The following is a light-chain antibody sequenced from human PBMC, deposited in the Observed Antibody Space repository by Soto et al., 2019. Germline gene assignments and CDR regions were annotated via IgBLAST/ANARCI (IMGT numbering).Light chain of an antibody. CDR2: GAS. CDR1: QSVSSSY. CDR3: QQYNSYSQT. Sequence: EIVLTQSPGTLSLTPGGRATLSCRASQSVSSSYLAWYQQKPGQAPRLLIYGASSRATGIPDRFSGSGSGTEFTLTISSLQPDDFATYYCQQYNSYSQTFGQGTKVDIK. V-gene: IGKV3-20*01. J-gene: IGKJ1*01.